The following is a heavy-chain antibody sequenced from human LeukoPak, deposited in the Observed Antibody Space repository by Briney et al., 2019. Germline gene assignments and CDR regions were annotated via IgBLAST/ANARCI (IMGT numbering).Heavy chain of an antibody. CDR1: GFSLSTSGVG. D-gene: IGHD2-15*01. Sequence: SGPTLVKPPQTLTLTCTFSGFSLSTSGVGVGWIRQPPGKALEWLALIYWDDGKRYSPSLKSRLTFTKDTSKNQVVLTMTNMDPVDTATYYCAHLGYCSGGSCLVFDYWGQGTLVTVSS. CDR2: IYWDDGK. CDR3: AHLGYCSGGSCLVFDY. J-gene: IGHJ4*02. V-gene: IGHV2-5*02.